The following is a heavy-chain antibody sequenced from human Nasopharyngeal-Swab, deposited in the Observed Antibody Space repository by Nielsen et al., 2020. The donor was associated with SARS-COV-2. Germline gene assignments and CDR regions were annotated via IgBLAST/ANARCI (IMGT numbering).Heavy chain of an antibody. CDR3: ARSAYCGGDCYGRRIFDY. J-gene: IGHJ4*02. Sequence: WIRQPPGKGLEWIGCIYYSGSTYYNPSLKSRVTISVDTSKNQFSLKLSSVTAADTAVYYCARSAYCGGDCYGRRIFDYWGQGTLVTVSS. V-gene: IGHV4-31*02. CDR2: IYYSGST. D-gene: IGHD2-21*02.